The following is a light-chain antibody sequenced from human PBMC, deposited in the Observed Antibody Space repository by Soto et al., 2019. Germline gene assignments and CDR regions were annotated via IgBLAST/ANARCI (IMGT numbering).Light chain of an antibody. CDR1: LSIGRW. CDR3: QEYGCYIT. CDR2: DAA. J-gene: IGKJ1*01. V-gene: IGKV1-5*01. Sequence: DFQMTQSPSTLSASVGDRVSITCRASLSIGRWLAWYQQKPGRAPKLLIYDAASLESGVPARFSGSGSGTDNTLTVCSLQPDDAASYYWQEYGCYITVGEGTVVEGK.